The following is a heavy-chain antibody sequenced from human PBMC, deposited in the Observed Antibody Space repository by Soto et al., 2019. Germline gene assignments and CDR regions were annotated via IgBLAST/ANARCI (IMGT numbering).Heavy chain of an antibody. J-gene: IGHJ4*02. CDR2: ISGSGTTT. Sequence: EVQLSESGGGLVQPGGSLRLSCAASVFTFSNYAMSWVRQAPGKGLEWVSTISGSGTTTYYADSVKGRFTVSRDNSKNTLYLQMNNLRAEDTAVYYCATDRYYYGSGRLPFDYWGQGTLVTVSS. D-gene: IGHD3-10*01. CDR3: ATDRYYYGSGRLPFDY. CDR1: VFTFSNYA. V-gene: IGHV3-23*01.